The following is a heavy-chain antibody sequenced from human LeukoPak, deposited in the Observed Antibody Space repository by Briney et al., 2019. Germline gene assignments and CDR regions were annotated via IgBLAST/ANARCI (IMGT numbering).Heavy chain of an antibody. V-gene: IGHV1-46*01. CDR1: GYTFTSYY. CDR3: ARGSRGVRGVIITLTDY. Sequence: GASVKVSCKASGYTFTSYYMHWVRQAPGQGLEWMGIINPSGGSTSYAQKFQGRVTMTRDTSTSTVYMELSSLRSEDTAVYYCARGSRGVRGVIITLTDYWGQGTLVTVSS. D-gene: IGHD3-10*01. J-gene: IGHJ4*02. CDR2: INPSGGST.